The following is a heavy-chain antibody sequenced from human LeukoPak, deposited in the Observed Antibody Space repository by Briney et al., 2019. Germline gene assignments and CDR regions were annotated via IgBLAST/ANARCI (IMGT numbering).Heavy chain of an antibody. D-gene: IGHD3-16*02. CDR2: ISGSGGST. J-gene: IGHJ4*02. V-gene: IGHV3-23*01. CDR3: AKSPYYDYVWGSYPPEDY. Sequence: GGSLRLSCAASGFTFSSYAMSWVRQAPGKGLEWVSAISGSGGSTYYADSVKGRFTISRDNSKNTLYLQMNSLRAEDTAVYYCAKSPYYDYVWGSYPPEDYWGQGTLVTVSS. CDR1: GFTFSSYA.